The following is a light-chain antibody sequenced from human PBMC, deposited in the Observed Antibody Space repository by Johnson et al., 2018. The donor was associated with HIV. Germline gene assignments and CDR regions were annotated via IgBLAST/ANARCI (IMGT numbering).Light chain of an antibody. CDR2: ENN. Sequence: QSVLTQPPSVSAAPGQKVAISCSGSSSNIGNNYVSWYQQLPRTAPKLLIYENNKRPSGIPDRFSGSKSGTSATLGITGLQTGDEADYYCGTCDNGLSGYVCGTGTKVTGL. V-gene: IGLV1-51*02. J-gene: IGLJ1*01. CDR3: GTCDNGLSGYV. CDR1: SSNIGNNY.